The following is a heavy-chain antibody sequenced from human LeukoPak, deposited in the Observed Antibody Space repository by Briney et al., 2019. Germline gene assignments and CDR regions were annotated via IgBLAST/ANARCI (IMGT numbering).Heavy chain of an antibody. CDR3: ALPIDCSATTCSSPFDY. D-gene: IGHD2-2*01. CDR1: GVSFRGYY. V-gene: IGHV4-34*01. J-gene: IGHJ4*02. CDR2: INHSGSP. Sequence: SETLSLTCAVYGVSFRGYYLSWIRQPPGKALEWIGEINHSGSPNHNLSLKRRVTISLDTYKNQFSLKLRSVIAADTPVYFCALPIDCSATTCSSPFDYWGQGSLVTVS.